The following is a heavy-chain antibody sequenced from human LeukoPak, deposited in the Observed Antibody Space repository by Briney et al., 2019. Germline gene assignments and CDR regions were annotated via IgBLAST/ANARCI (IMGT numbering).Heavy chain of an antibody. Sequence: ASVTVSFKASGYTFTDYLINWMRQAPGQGVEWMGWISHYNGDTNYEQKFQGRVTMNTDTSTGTAYMELRSLRSDDTAMYFCARAISPKRYSSGLGAFVYWGQGTLVTVSS. CDR2: ISHYNGDT. CDR1: GYTFTDYL. J-gene: IGHJ4*02. D-gene: IGHD2-8*02. V-gene: IGHV1-18*01. CDR3: ARAISPKRYSSGLGAFVY.